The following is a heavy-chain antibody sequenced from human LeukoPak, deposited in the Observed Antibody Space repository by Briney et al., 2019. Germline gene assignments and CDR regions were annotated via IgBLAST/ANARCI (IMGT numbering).Heavy chain of an antibody. CDR1: GFTFSSYG. CDR3: AKTRFRSGWATIPDDY. CDR2: IRYDGSNK. V-gene: IGHV3-30*02. J-gene: IGHJ4*02. Sequence: PGGSLRLSCAASGFTFSSYGMHWVRQAPGKGLEWVAFIRYDGSNKYYADSVKGRFTISRDNSKNTLYLQMNSLRAEDTAVYYCAKTRFRSGWATIPDDYWGQGTLVTVSS. D-gene: IGHD6-19*01.